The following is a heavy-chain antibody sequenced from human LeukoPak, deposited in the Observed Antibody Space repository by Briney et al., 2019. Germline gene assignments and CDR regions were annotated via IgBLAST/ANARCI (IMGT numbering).Heavy chain of an antibody. D-gene: IGHD3-22*01. Sequence: ASVKVSCKASGGTFSSYAISWVRQAPGQGLEWMGGIIPIFGTANYAQKFQGRVTITTDESTSTAYMELSSLRSEDTAVSYCAREVRDYYDSSGYLPLSWFDPWGQGTLVNVSS. V-gene: IGHV1-69*05. CDR1: GGTFSSYA. J-gene: IGHJ5*02. CDR3: AREVRDYYDSSGYLPLSWFDP. CDR2: IIPIFGTA.